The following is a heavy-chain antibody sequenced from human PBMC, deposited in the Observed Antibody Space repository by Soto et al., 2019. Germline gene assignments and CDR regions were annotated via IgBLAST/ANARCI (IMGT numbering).Heavy chain of an antibody. D-gene: IGHD6-19*01. J-gene: IGHJ4*02. CDR1: GYTLNTYY. CDR2: IHPSGGGS. Sequence: ASVKVSCKPSGYTLNTYYLHWVRQAPGQGLEWMGIIHPSGGGSTYAQKFLGRVTMTRDTSTSTVFMELSSLRSEDTAVYYCARASVSGRRFDYWGEGTLVTVS. V-gene: IGHV1-46*02. CDR3: ARASVSGRRFDY.